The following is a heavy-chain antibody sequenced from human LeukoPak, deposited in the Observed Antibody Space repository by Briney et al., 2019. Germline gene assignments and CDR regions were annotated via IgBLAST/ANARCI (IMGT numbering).Heavy chain of an antibody. CDR1: GDSVSSNSAA. V-gene: IGHV6-1*01. Sequence: SQTFSLTCAISGDSVSSNSAAWNWIRQSPSRGLEWLGRTYYRSKWYNDYAVSVKSRITINPDTSKNQFSPQLNSVTPEDTAVYYCASIAAAGTGLDGMDVWGQGTTVTVSS. J-gene: IGHJ6*02. CDR3: ASIAAAGTGLDGMDV. CDR2: TYYRSKWYN. D-gene: IGHD6-13*01.